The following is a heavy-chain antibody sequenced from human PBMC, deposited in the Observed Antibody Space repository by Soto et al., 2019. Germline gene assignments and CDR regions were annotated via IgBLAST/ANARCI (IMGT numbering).Heavy chain of an antibody. D-gene: IGHD6-19*01. V-gene: IGHV3-33*01. CDR1: GFTFSNYG. J-gene: IGHJ4*02. CDR3: ERDSGSGWYSVDY. Sequence: QVQLVESGGGVVQPGRSLRLSCAASGFTFSNYGIHWVRQAPGKGLEWLSVIWFDGTNKYYADSVKGRFAISRDNSKNTGYLQMNSLRAEDTAVYYCERDSGSGWYSVDYWGQGTLVTVSS. CDR2: IWFDGTNK.